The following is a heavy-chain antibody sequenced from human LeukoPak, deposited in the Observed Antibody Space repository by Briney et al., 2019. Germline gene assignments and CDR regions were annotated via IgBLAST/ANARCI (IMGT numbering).Heavy chain of an antibody. CDR1: GGSFSNYY. Sequence: PSETLSLTCAVYGGSFSNYYWSWIRQPPGKGLEWIGEINHSGTINYNPSLKSRVTISVDTSKNQFSLKVSSVTAADTAMYYCARDASYSYDSGASPPLDYWSHGTLVTVSS. D-gene: IGHD3-22*01. CDR3: ARDASYSYDSGASPPLDY. V-gene: IGHV4-34*01. CDR2: INHSGTI. J-gene: IGHJ4*01.